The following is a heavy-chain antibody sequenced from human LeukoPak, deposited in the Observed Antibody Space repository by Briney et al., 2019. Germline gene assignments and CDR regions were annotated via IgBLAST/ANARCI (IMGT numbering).Heavy chain of an antibody. CDR3: AKEGRILRPYYYDSSGYKDY. D-gene: IGHD3-22*01. CDR2: ISGSGGST. CDR1: GFTFSSYA. Sequence: QPGGSLRLSCAASGFTFSSYAMSWVRQAPGKGLEWVSAISGSGGSTYYADSVKGRFTISRDNSKYTLYLQMNSLRAEDTAVYYCAKEGRILRPYYYDSSGYKDYWGQGTLVTVSS. V-gene: IGHV3-23*01. J-gene: IGHJ4*02.